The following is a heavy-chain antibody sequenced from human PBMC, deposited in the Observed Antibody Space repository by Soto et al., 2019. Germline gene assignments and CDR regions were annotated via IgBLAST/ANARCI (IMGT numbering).Heavy chain of an antibody. CDR1: GFSVSSNY. D-gene: IGHD5-18*01. Sequence: GGSVRLSCAASGFSVSSNYMSWVRQAPGKGLEWVSVIYSGGSTYYADSVKGRFTISRDNSKNTLYLQMNSLRAEDTAVYYCARDTANAFDIWGQGTMVTVSS. CDR2: IYSGGST. V-gene: IGHV3-53*01. CDR3: ARDTANAFDI. J-gene: IGHJ3*02.